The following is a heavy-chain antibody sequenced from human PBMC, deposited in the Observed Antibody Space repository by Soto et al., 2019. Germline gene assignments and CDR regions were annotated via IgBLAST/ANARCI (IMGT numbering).Heavy chain of an antibody. Sequence: SETLSLTCAVYGGSFSGYYWSWICQPPGKGLEWIGEINHSGSTNYNPSLKSRVTISVDTSKNQFSLKLSSVTAADTAVYYCARGRITMVRGVSYYGMDVWGQGTTVTVSS. D-gene: IGHD3-10*01. J-gene: IGHJ6*02. CDR3: ARGRITMVRGVSYYGMDV. CDR2: INHSGST. V-gene: IGHV4-34*01. CDR1: GGSFSGYY.